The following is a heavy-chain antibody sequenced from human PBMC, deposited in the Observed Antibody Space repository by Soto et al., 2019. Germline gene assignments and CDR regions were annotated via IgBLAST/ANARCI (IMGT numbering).Heavy chain of an antibody. CDR1: GYTFTSYG. Sequence: ASVKVSCKASGYTFTSYGFSWVRQAPGQGLEWMGWISAYNGDTNYPQKFQARVTMTTDTSTSTAYLDLRSLRSDDTAVYCCARSSGTYPPSRYYYGLDVWGQGTTVTVSS. CDR3: ARSSGTYPPSRYYYGLDV. J-gene: IGHJ6*02. V-gene: IGHV1-18*01. D-gene: IGHD1-26*01. CDR2: ISAYNGDT.